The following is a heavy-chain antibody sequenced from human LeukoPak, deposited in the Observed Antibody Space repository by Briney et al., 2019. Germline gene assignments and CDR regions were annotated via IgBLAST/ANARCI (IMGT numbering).Heavy chain of an antibody. CDR3: ASLSYYDDSGYYSAFDM. J-gene: IGHJ3*02. CDR1: GFTFSSYG. Sequence: GGSLRLSCAASGFTFSSYGMHWVRQAPGKGLEWVAVISYDGSNKYYADSVKGRFTISRDNSKNTLYLQMNSLRAEGTAVYYCASLSYYDDSGYYSAFDMWGQGTMVTVSS. V-gene: IGHV3-30*03. CDR2: ISYDGSNK. D-gene: IGHD3-22*01.